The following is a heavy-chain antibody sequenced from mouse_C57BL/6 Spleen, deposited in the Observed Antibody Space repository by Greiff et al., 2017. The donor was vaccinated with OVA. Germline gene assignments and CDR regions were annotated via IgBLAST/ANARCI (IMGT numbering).Heavy chain of an antibody. V-gene: IGHV1-64*01. Sequence: QVQLKQPGAELVKPGASVKLSCKASGYTFTSYWMHWVKQRPGQGLEWIGMIHPNSGSTNYNEKFKSKATLTVDKSSSTAYMQLSSLTSEDSAVYYCARPLILHITTVVGDFDYWGQGTTLTVSS. CDR2: IHPNSGST. D-gene: IGHD1-1*01. J-gene: IGHJ2*01. CDR3: ARPLILHITTVVGDFDY. CDR1: GYTFTSYW.